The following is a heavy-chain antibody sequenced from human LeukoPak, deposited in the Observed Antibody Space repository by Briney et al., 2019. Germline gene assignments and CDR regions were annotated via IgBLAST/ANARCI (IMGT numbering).Heavy chain of an antibody. CDR1: GGSMRGYY. CDR2: IHSSGST. D-gene: IGHD3-22*01. J-gene: IGHJ4*02. CDR3: ARDRYYYDSSGSIFDY. Sequence: SETLSLTCTVSGGSMRGYYWSWIRQPAGKGLEWIGRIHSSGSTSYNPSLKSRVTMSVDTSKNQFSLKLRSVTAADTAVYYCARDRYYYDSSGSIFDYWGQGTLVTVSS. V-gene: IGHV4-4*07.